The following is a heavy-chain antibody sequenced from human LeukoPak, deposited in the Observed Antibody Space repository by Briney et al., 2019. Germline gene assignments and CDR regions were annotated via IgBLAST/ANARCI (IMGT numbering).Heavy chain of an antibody. CDR2: ISYDGSNK. D-gene: IGHD2-2*01. CDR3: AKDLWQYQLLFRALDY. CDR1: GFTFSSYG. Sequence: GGSLRLSCAASGFTFSSYGMHWVRQAPGKGLEWVAVISYDGSNKYYADSVKGRFTISRDNSKNTLYLQMNSLRAEDTAVHYCAKDLWQYQLLFRALDYWGQGTLVTVSS. V-gene: IGHV3-30*18. J-gene: IGHJ4*02.